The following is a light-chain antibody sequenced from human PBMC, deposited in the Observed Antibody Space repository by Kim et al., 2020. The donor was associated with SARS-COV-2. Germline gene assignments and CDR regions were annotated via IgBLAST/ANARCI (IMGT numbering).Light chain of an antibody. Sequence: GQRVTIPCPGGRSNIGSNVVNWYQQLPGTAPKLLIYSNDYRPSGVPARFSGSKSGTSASLAISGLQSEDEADYYCVAWDDSLNGSVFGGGTKVTVL. V-gene: IGLV1-44*01. CDR3: VAWDDSLNGSV. J-gene: IGLJ3*02. CDR2: SND. CDR1: RSNIGSNV.